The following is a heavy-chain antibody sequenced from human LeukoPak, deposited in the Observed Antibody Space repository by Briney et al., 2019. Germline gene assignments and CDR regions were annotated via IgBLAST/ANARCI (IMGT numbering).Heavy chain of an antibody. CDR1: GFTLNNYG. CDR2: ISSSTSYI. V-gene: IGHV3-21*01. J-gene: IGHJ3*02. CDR3: ARATNGRFDI. D-gene: IGHD2-8*01. Sequence: PGRSLRLSCAASGFTLNNYGMHWVRQTPGKGLEWVSFISSSTSYISYADSVKGRFTISRDNAKSSLWLQMNSLRAEDTAVYYCARATNGRFDIWGQGTMVTVSS.